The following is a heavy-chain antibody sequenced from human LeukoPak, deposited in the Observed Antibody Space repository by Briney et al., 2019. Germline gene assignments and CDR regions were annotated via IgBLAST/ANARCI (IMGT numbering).Heavy chain of an antibody. CDR2: ISIYNGNT. V-gene: IGHV1-18*01. CDR1: GYTFTTYG. J-gene: IGHJ4*02. CDR3: ARADIVVVPAAMLETYYFDY. Sequence: AASVKVSCKASGYTFTTYGISWVRQAPGQGLEWMGWISIYNGNTNYAQKLQGRVTLTTDTSTSTVYMELSSLRSEDTAVYYCARADIVVVPAAMLETYYFDYWGQGTLVTVSS. D-gene: IGHD2-2*01.